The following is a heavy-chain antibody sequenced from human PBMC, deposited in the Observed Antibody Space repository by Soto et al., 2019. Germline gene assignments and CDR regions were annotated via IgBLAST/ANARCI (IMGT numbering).Heavy chain of an antibody. Sequence: WGALRISGAASAVTVSDVARGWVRQAPGKGLEWVSGFNDRGDTTYYTDSVKGRFTISRDNSKNTLYLQMNSLRAEDTAVYYCARESEDLTSNFDYWGQGTLVTVSS. CDR3: ARESEDLTSNFDY. V-gene: IGHV3-23*01. CDR1: AVTVSDVA. CDR2: FNDRGDTT. J-gene: IGHJ4*02.